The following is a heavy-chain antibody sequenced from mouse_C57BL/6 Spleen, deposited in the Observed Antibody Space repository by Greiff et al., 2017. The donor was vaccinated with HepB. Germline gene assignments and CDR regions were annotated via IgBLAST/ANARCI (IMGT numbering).Heavy chain of an antibody. CDR3: ARYIEAGLGRAMDY. J-gene: IGHJ4*01. CDR2: IRNKANGYTT. D-gene: IGHD4-1*01. Sequence: EVKLMESGGGLVQPGGSLSLSCAASGFTFTDYYMSWVRQPPGKALEWLGFIRNKANGYTTEYSASVKGRFTISRDNSQSILYLQRNALRAEDSATYYCARYIEAGLGRAMDYWGQGTSVTVSS. CDR1: GFTFTDYY. V-gene: IGHV7-3*01.